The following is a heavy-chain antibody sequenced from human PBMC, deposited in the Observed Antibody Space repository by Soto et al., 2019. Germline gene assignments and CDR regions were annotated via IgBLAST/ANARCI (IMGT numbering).Heavy chain of an antibody. J-gene: IGHJ6*02. D-gene: IGHD3-22*01. CDR1: GFTFSSYA. CDR2: ISYDGSNK. Sequence: GGSLRLSCAASGFTFSSYAMHWVRQAPGKGLEWVAVISYDGSNKYYADSVKGRFTISRDNSKNTLYLQMNSLRAEDTAVYYCARDQFYHDSSGYLGGMDVWGQGTTVTVSS. V-gene: IGHV3-30-3*01. CDR3: ARDQFYHDSSGYLGGMDV.